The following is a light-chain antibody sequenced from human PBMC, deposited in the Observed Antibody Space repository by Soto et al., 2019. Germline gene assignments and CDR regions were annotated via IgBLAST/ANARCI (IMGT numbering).Light chain of an antibody. CDR3: QHYGSSMYT. CDR1: HNISSTY. CDR2: GAS. J-gene: IGKJ2*01. V-gene: IGKV3-20*01. Sequence: EVVLTQSPGTLSLSPGEGATLSCRASHNISSTYLAWYQQKPGQAPRLLIYGASSRATDIPDRFSGSGSGTDFTLTVSRLEPEDVAVFYCQHYGSSMYTFGQGTRLDIK.